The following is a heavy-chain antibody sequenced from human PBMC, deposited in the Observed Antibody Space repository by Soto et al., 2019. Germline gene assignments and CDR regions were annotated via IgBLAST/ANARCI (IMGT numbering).Heavy chain of an antibody. CDR3: EKDTQLGSWYGYFDY. J-gene: IGHJ4*01. CDR1: GFTFDDYA. Sequence: GGSLRLSCAASGFTFDDYAMHWVRQAPGKGLEWVSGISWNSGSIGYADSVKGRFTISRDNAKNSLYLQMNSLRAEDTALYYCEKDTQLGSWYGYFDYWGQGTLVTVSS. CDR2: ISWNSGSI. D-gene: IGHD6-13*01. V-gene: IGHV3-9*01.